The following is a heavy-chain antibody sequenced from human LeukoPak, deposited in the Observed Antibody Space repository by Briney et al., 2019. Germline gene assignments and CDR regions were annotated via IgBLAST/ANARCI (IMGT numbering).Heavy chain of an antibody. Sequence: SVKVSCKASGGTFSSYTISWVRQAPGQGLEWMGRIIPSLGIANYAQKFQGRVTITADESTSTAYMELSSLTSEDTAVYYCARGYKGGPHYDFWSGYYPPFDYWGQGTLVTVSS. CDR2: IIPSLGIA. CDR3: ARGYKGGPHYDFWSGYYPPFDY. CDR1: GGTFSSYT. V-gene: IGHV1-69*02. D-gene: IGHD3-3*01. J-gene: IGHJ4*02.